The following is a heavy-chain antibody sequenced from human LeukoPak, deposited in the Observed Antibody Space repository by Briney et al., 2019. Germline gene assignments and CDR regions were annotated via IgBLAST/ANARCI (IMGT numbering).Heavy chain of an antibody. D-gene: IGHD3-3*01. J-gene: IGHJ4*02. CDR2: INPSSGIT. CDR3: ARGGSGLEY. Sequence: GASVKVSWKASGYTFTSYYMYWVRQAPGQGLEWMGIINPSSGITNSAQKLQGRVTMTRDTSTSTVYMELSSLRSDDTAVYYCARGGSGLEYWGQGTLVTVSS. V-gene: IGHV1-46*04. CDR1: GYTFTSYY.